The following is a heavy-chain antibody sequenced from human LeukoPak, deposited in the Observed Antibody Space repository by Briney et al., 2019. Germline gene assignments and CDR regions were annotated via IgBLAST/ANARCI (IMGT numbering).Heavy chain of an antibody. Sequence: PSETLSLTCTVSGGSISSYYWSWIRQPPGKGLEWIGYIYYSGSTNYNPSLKSRVTISVDTSKNQFSLKLSSVTAADTAVYYCASFDMYYYGSGSPALDAFDIWGQGTMVTVSS. CDR3: ASFDMYYYGSGSPALDAFDI. CDR2: IYYSGST. V-gene: IGHV4-59*08. CDR1: GGSISSYY. D-gene: IGHD3-10*01. J-gene: IGHJ3*02.